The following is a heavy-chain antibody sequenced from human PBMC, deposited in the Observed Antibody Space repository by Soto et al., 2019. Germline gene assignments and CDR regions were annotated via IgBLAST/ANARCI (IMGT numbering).Heavy chain of an antibody. CDR2: IIPIFGTA. CDR1: GGTFSSYA. Sequence: SVKVSCKASGGTFSSYAISWVRQAPGQGLEWMGGIIPIFGTANYAQKFQGRVTITADESTSTAYMELSSLRSEDTAVYYCARAEGLTMVRGVIIIHGAFDIWGQGTMVTVSS. CDR3: ARAEGLTMVRGVIIIHGAFDI. D-gene: IGHD3-10*01. V-gene: IGHV1-69*13. J-gene: IGHJ3*02.